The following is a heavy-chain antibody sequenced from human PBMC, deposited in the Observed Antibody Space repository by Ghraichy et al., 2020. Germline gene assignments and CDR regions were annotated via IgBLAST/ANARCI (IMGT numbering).Heavy chain of an antibody. D-gene: IGHD2-2*01. J-gene: IGHJ4*02. V-gene: IGHV3-7*01. CDR2: IKEDGSMR. Sequence: GGSLRLSCAASGFTFSASWMHWVRQAPGKGLQWLANIKEDGSMRQYVHFVKGRFTISRDNAKKSLFLEMDSLRVEDTAVYFCASEEVNMPWRWRQGTLVTVSS. CDR3: ASEEVNMPWR. CDR1: GFTFSASW.